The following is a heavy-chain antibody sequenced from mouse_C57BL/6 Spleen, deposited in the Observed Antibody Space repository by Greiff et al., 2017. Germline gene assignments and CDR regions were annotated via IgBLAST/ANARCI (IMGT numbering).Heavy chain of an antibody. CDR3: ARSNSVYYAMDY. V-gene: IGHV1-54*01. D-gene: IGHD4-1*01. CDR1: GYAFTNYL. Sequence: QVQLKESGAELVRPGTSVKVSCKASGYAFTNYLIEWVKQRPGQGLEWIGVINPGSGGTNYNEKFKGKATLTADKSSSTAYMQLSSLTSEDSAVYFCARSNSVYYAMDYWGQGTSVTVSS. J-gene: IGHJ4*01. CDR2: INPGSGGT.